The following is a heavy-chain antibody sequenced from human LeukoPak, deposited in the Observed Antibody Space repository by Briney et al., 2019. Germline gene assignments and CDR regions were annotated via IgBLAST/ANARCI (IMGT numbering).Heavy chain of an antibody. V-gene: IGHV1-2*02. J-gene: IGHJ6*03. CDR3: ARSPNWNYLYYYYMDV. Sequence: GASVKVSCKASGYTFTGYYMHWVRQAPGQGLEWMGWINPNSGGTNYAQKFQGRVTMTRDTSISTAYMELSGLRSDDTAVYYCARSPNWNYLYYYYMDVWGKGTTVTVSS. CDR1: GYTFTGYY. CDR2: INPNSGGT. D-gene: IGHD1-7*01.